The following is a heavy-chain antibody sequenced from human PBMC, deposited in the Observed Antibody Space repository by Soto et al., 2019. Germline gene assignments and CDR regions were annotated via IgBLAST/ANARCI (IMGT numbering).Heavy chain of an antibody. J-gene: IGHJ4*02. CDR1: GYTFTSYG. Sequence: QVQLVQSGAEVKKPGASVKVSCKASGYTFTSYGVSWVRQAPGQGLEWMGWINGYNGNTHYAQKLQGRVTMTTDTSTTTAYMELRSLRSDDTAVYYCAGDSYYDSSGYPFDYWGQGTLVTVSS. CDR2: INGYNGNT. D-gene: IGHD3-22*01. CDR3: AGDSYYDSSGYPFDY. V-gene: IGHV1-18*01.